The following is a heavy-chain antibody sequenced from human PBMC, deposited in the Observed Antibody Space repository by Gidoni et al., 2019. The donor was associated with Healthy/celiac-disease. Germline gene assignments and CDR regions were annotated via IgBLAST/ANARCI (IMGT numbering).Heavy chain of an antibody. Sequence: EVQLVDSGGGLVQTGRSLRLSCAASGFTFDDYAMHWVRQAPGKGLEWVSGISWNSGSIGYADSVKGRFTISRDNAKNSLYLQMNSLRAEDTALYYCAKDISGYYDSSGYLDYWGQGTLVTVSS. CDR2: ISWNSGSI. V-gene: IGHV3-9*01. J-gene: IGHJ4*02. CDR1: GFTFDDYA. CDR3: AKDISGYYDSSGYLDY. D-gene: IGHD3-22*01.